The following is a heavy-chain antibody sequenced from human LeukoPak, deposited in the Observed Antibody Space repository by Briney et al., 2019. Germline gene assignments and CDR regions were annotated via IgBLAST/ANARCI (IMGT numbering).Heavy chain of an antibody. CDR2: INWNGGST. J-gene: IGHJ4*02. V-gene: IGHV3-20*04. D-gene: IGHD4-17*01. CDR3: ARDKYGDYRYFDY. Sequence: GGSLRLSCAASGFTFDDYGMSWVRQAPGKGLEWVSGINWNGGSTGYADSVKGRFTISRDNAKNSLYLQMHSLTTEDTAFYYCARDKYGDYRYFDYWAQGTLVTVSS. CDR1: GFTFDDYG.